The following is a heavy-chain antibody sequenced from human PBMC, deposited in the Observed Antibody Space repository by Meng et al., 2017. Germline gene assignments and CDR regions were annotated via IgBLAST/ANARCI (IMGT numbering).Heavy chain of an antibody. V-gene: IGHV4-59*01. D-gene: IGHD5-18*01. J-gene: IGHJ4*02. CDR1: GGSISSYY. CDR2: IYYSGST. CDR3: ARSTLRGYSYGYFDY. Sequence: GSLRLSCTVSGGSISSYYWSWIRQPPGKGLEWIGYIYYSGSTNYNPSLKSRVTISVDTSKNQFSLKLSSVTAADTAVYYCARSTLRGYSYGYFDYWGQGTPVTVSS.